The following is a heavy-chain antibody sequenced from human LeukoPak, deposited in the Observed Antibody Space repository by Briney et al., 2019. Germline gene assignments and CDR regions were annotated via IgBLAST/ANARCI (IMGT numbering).Heavy chain of an antibody. CDR2: TNSDVSRT. Sequence: PGGSLRLSCAASGFTFSSYWMHWVRQAPGKGLVWVSHTNSDVSRTTYADSVKGRFTISRDNAKNTLYLQMNSLRAEDTAVYYCARESYGIGGYYFDYWGQGTLVTVSS. D-gene: IGHD3-16*01. CDR1: GFTFSSYW. CDR3: ARESYGIGGYYFDY. V-gene: IGHV3-74*01. J-gene: IGHJ4*02.